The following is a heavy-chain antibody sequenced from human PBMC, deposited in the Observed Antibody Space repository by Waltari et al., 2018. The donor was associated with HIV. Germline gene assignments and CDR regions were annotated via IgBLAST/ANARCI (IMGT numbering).Heavy chain of an antibody. CDR3: ARAGIAAAGTSWFDP. J-gene: IGHJ5*02. CDR1: GGSVSSGSYY. CDR2: IYYSGST. D-gene: IGHD6-13*01. V-gene: IGHV4-61*01. Sequence: QVQLQESGPGLVKPSETLSLTCTVSGGSVSSGSYYWSWIRQPPGKGLEWIGYIYYSGSTNYNPSLKSRVTISVDTSKNQFSLKLSSVTAADTAVYYCARAGIAAAGTSWFDPWGQGTLVTVSS.